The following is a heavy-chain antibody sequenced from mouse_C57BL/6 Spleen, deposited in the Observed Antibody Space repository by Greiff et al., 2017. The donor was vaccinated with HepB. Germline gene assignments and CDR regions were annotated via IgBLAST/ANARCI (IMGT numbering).Heavy chain of an antibody. Sequence: QVQLKQSGAELARPGASVKLSCKASGYTFTSYGISWVKQRTGQGLEWIGEIYPRSGNTYYNEKFKGKATLTADKSSSTAYKELRSLTSEDSAVYFCAIYYGSSFFDYWGQGTTLTVSS. CDR1: GYTFTSYG. CDR2: IYPRSGNT. J-gene: IGHJ2*01. CDR3: AIYYGSSFFDY. D-gene: IGHD1-1*01. V-gene: IGHV1-81*01.